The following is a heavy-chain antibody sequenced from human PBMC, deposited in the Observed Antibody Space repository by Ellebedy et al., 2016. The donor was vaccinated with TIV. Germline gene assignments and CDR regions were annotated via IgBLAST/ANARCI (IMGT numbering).Heavy chain of an antibody. D-gene: IGHD5-18*01. CDR2: SNLGIGDT. Sequence: AASVKVSCKPSGYIFTTYAMHWVRQAPGQSLEWMGWSNLGIGDTKYSQNFQGRLTITSDASASTVYMELSSFRSGDTAVYFCARGYSYEFDYWGQGTLVTVSS. CDR1: GYIFTTYA. CDR3: ARGYSYEFDY. J-gene: IGHJ4*02. V-gene: IGHV1-3*01.